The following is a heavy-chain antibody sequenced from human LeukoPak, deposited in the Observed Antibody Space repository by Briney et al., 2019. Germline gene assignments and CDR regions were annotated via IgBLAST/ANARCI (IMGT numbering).Heavy chain of an antibody. CDR3: AKPAISSRGWYYDY. CDR2: INDSGGST. Sequence: GGSLRLSCAASGFAFSNYAMSWVRQAPGKGLEWVSAINDSGGSTYYADSVKGRFTISRDNSKNTLYLQMNSLRAEDTAVYYCAKPAISSRGWYYDYWGQGTLVTVSS. V-gene: IGHV3-23*01. J-gene: IGHJ4*02. CDR1: GFAFSNYA. D-gene: IGHD6-19*01.